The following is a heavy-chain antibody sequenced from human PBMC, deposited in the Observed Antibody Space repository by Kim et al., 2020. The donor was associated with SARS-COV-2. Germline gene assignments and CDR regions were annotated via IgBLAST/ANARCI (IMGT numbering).Heavy chain of an antibody. CDR3: ARRSLTGYYKAFDY. J-gene: IGHJ4*01. CDR2: IYYSGST. Sequence: SETLSLTCTVSGGSISSSSYYWGWIRQPPGKGLEWIGSIYYSGSTYYNPSLKSRVTISVDTSKNQFSLKLSSVTAADTAVYYCARRSLTGYYKAFDYWG. D-gene: IGHD3-9*01. V-gene: IGHV4-39*01. CDR1: GGSISSSSYY.